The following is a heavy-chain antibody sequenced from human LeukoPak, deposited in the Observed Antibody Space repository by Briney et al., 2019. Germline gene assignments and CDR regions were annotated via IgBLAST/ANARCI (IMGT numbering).Heavy chain of an antibody. V-gene: IGHV3-23*01. CDR1: GFAFSIFA. CDR3: AKDLSYAFDI. J-gene: IGHJ3*02. Sequence: GGSLRLSCAASGFAFSIFAMGWVRQAPGKGLEWVSAISASNGNTYYADSVKGRFTISRDNSKNTLYLQMNSLRAEDTAVYYCAKDLSYAFDIWGRGTMVTVSS. CDR2: ISASNGNT.